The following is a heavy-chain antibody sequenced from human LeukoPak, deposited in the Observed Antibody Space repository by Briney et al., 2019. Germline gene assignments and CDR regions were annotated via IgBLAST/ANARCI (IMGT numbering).Heavy chain of an antibody. J-gene: IGHJ4*02. D-gene: IGHD2-15*01. CDR1: GFTVSSTY. Sequence: GWSLRLSCAASGFTVSSTYVSWVRQAPGKGLEWVSVIYKGGNTYYIDSVKGRFTISRDTSKNTLYLQMNSLRAEDTAVYYCASRHCSGGGCYFAGADPFDYWGQGTLVTVSS. CDR2: IYKGGNT. V-gene: IGHV3-53*01. CDR3: ASRHCSGGGCYFAGADPFDY.